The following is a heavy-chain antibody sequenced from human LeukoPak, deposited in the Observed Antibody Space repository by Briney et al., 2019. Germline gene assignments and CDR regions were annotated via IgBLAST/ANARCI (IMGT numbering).Heavy chain of an antibody. J-gene: IGHJ6*02. CDR2: IYHSGST. V-gene: IGHV4-59*12. Sequence: TSETLSLTCTVSGGSITTYYWNWIRQPPGKGLEWIGYIYHSGSTYYNPSLKSRVTISVDRSKNQFSLKLSSVTAADTAVYYCARGESTVTTQFGMDVWGQGTTVTVSS. D-gene: IGHD4-17*01. CDR1: GGSITTYY. CDR3: ARGESTVTTQFGMDV.